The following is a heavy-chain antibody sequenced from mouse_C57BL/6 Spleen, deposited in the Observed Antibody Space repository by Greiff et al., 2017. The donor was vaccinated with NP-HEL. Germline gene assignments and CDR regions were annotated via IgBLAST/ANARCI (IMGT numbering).Heavy chain of an antibody. CDR1: GYSFTSYY. CDR3: ARWDYGSYYAMDY. V-gene: IGHV1-66*01. D-gene: IGHD1-1*01. CDR2: IYPGSGNT. Sequence: VQLVESGPELVKPGASVKISCKASGYSFTSYYIHWVKQRPGQGLEWIGWIYPGSGNTKYNEKFKGKATLTADTSSSTAYMQLSSLTSEDSAVYYCARWDYGSYYAMDYWGQGTSVTVSS. J-gene: IGHJ4*01.